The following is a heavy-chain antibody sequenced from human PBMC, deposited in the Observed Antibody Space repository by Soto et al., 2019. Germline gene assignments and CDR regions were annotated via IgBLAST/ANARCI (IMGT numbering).Heavy chain of an antibody. CDR2: IYYSGST. Sequence: SETLSLTCTVSGGSISSSSYYWGWIRQPPGKGLEWIGSIYYSGSTYYNPSLKSRVTISVDTSKNQFSLKLSSVTAADTAVYYCARENGGNNWFDPWGQGTLVTVSS. J-gene: IGHJ5*02. D-gene: IGHD2-15*01. CDR1: GGSISSSSYY. V-gene: IGHV4-39*07. CDR3: ARENGGNNWFDP.